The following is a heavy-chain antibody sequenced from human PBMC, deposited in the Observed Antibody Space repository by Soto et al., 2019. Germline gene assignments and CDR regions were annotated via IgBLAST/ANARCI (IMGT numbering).Heavy chain of an antibody. Sequence: ASVKVSCKASGYTFTSYGISWVLQAPGQGLEWMGWISAYNGNTNYAQKLQGRVTMTTDTSTSTAYMELRSLRADDTAVYYCARDLLRYFDRCSMGPRAEGVEVWGQGTTVTV. D-gene: IGHD3-9*01. CDR3: ARDLLRYFDRCSMGPRAEGVEV. CDR1: GYTFTSYG. J-gene: IGHJ6*01. V-gene: IGHV1-18*01. CDR2: ISAYNGNT.